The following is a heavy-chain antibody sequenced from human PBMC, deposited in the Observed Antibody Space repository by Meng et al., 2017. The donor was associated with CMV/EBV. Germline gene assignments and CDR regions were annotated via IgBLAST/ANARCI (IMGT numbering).Heavy chain of an antibody. V-gene: IGHV3-21*01. CDR1: GFTFSSYS. Sequence: GGSLRLSCAASGFTFSSYSMNWVRQAPGKGLEWVSSISSSSYIYYTDSVKGRFTISRDNAKNSLYLQMNSLRAEDTAVYYCARNSGSYWGNYGMDVWGQGTTVTVSS. CDR3: ARNSGSYWGNYGMDV. D-gene: IGHD1-26*01. J-gene: IGHJ6*02. CDR2: ISSSSYI.